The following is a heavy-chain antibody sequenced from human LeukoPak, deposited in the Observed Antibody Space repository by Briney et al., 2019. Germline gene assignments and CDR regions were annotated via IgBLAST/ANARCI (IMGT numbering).Heavy chain of an antibody. CDR2: ISGSGGTT. CDR1: GFTFSSYV. Sequence: GGSLRLSCAASGFTFSSYVMSWVRQAPGKGLEWVSAISGSGGTTYYADSVKGRFTISRDNSKNTVYLQMNTLRAEDTALYYRAKLEVNSWYVIDYWGQGALVTVSS. V-gene: IGHV3-23*01. D-gene: IGHD6-13*01. J-gene: IGHJ4*02. CDR3: AKLEVNSWYVIDY.